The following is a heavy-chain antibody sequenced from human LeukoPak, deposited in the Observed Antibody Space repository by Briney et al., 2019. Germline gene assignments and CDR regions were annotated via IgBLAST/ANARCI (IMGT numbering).Heavy chain of an antibody. CDR1: GFTFDDYA. Sequence: GGSLRLSCAASGFTFDDYAMHWVRRAPGKGLEWVSYISSNRNTIYYADSVKGRFTISRDNAKNSLYLQMNSLRAEDTAVYYCAELGITMIGGVWGKGTTVTISS. D-gene: IGHD3-10*02. CDR2: ISSNRNTI. V-gene: IGHV3-48*01. CDR3: AELGITMIGGV. J-gene: IGHJ6*04.